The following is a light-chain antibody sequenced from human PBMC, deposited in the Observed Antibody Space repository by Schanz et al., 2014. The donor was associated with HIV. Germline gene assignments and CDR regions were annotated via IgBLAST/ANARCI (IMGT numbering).Light chain of an antibody. Sequence: EIVLTQSPGTLSLSPGERATLSCRASQSISSSYLAWYQQKPGQAPRLLIYATSFRATGIPDRFSGSGSGTDFTLTISRLEPEDFAVYYCQQYGSSYTFGQGTKLEIK. J-gene: IGKJ2*01. CDR2: ATS. V-gene: IGKV3-20*01. CDR3: QQYGSSYT. CDR1: QSISSSY.